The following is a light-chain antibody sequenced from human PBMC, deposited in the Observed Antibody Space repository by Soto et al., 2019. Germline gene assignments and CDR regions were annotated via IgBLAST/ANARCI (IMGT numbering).Light chain of an antibody. V-gene: IGKV3-11*01. CDR3: QQRSDWPST. Sequence: EIVLTQSPATLSLSPGERATLSCRASQSVGTYFAWYQQKPGQAPRLLIYDSSNRATGIPARFSGSGSGTDFTLTISSLEPEDLAVYDCQQRSDWPSTFGGGTKVESK. J-gene: IGKJ4*01. CDR1: QSVGTY. CDR2: DSS.